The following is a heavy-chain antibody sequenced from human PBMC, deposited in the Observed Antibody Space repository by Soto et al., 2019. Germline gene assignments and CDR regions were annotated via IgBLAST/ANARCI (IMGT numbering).Heavy chain of an antibody. D-gene: IGHD3-10*01. J-gene: IGHJ4*02. CDR3: ARGGGWVGEASFDS. CDR2: INAGNGRE. Sequence: QVQLEQSGAEVKKPGASVKVSCKTSGYTFTSYTLHWVRQAPGQGLEWMGWINAGNGREKYSQRFQGRVSLSTDNSATPPYIELRSLRSEDRAMVYCARGGGWVGEASFDSWGQGTLVTVSS. V-gene: IGHV1-3*01. CDR1: GYTFTSYT.